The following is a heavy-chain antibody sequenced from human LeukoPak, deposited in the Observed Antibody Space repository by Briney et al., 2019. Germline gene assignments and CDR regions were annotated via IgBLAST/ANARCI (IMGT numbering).Heavy chain of an antibody. D-gene: IGHD4-23*01. V-gene: IGHV1-8*01. CDR1: GYTFTSYD. Sequence: GASVKVSCKASGYTFTSYDINWVRQATGQGLEWMGWMNPNSGNTGYAQRFQGRVTMTRNTSISTAYMELSSLRSEDTAVYYCARGLGKAFAPDYWGQGTLVTVSS. CDR2: MNPNSGNT. J-gene: IGHJ4*02. CDR3: ARGLGKAFAPDY.